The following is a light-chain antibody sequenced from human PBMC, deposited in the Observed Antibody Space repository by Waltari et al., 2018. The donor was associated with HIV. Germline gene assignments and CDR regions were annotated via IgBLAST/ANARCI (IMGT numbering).Light chain of an antibody. J-gene: IGLJ3*02. CDR1: NHNVGFQG. Sequence: QAGLTQPPSVSKGLRQTANLTCTGTNHNVGFQGAAWLQQRPGHPPKLLSYRNNKRPSGISERFSASRSGNTASLTIAGLQPEDEADYYCSAWDSSLNVWMFGGGTKLTVL. CDR3: SAWDSSLNVWM. V-gene: IGLV10-54*04. CDR2: RNN.